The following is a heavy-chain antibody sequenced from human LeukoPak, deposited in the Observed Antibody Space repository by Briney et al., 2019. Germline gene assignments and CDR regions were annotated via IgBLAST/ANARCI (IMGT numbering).Heavy chain of an antibody. CDR1: GFTFDDYA. CDR3: AKDAYCSSTSCYYMDV. J-gene: IGHJ6*03. V-gene: IGHV3-43D*04. D-gene: IGHD2-2*01. CDR2: ISWDGGST. Sequence: GGSLRLSCAASGFTFDDYAMHWVRHAPGKGLEWVSLISWDGGSTYYADSVKGRFTISRDNSKNSLYLQMNSLRAEETALYYCAKDAYCSSTSCYYMDVWGKGTTVTVSS.